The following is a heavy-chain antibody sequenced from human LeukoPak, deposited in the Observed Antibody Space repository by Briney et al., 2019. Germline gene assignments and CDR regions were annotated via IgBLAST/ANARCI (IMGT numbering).Heavy chain of an antibody. V-gene: IGHV1-2*02. CDR2: INPNSDGT. CDR1: GYTFTGYY. Sequence: GASVKVSCKASGYTFTGYYMHWVRQAPGQGLEWMGWINPNSDGTNYAQKFQGRVTMTRDTSISTAYMELSRLRSDDTAVYYCARGTREGPQLWPYYYDSSGRPPFDPWGQGTLVTVSS. CDR3: ARGTREGPQLWPYYYDSSGRPPFDP. D-gene: IGHD3-22*01. J-gene: IGHJ5*02.